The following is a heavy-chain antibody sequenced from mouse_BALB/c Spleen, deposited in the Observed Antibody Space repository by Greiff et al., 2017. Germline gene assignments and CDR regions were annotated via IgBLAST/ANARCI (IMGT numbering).Heavy chain of an antibody. CDR3: ARDGENGNYDAMDY. V-gene: IGHV5-4*02. J-gene: IGHJ4*01. Sequence: EVKLVESGGGLVKPGGSLKLSCAASGFTFSDYYMYWVRQTPEKRLEWVATISDGGSYTYYPDSVKGRFTISRDNAKNNLYLQMSSLKSEDTAMYYCARDGENGNYDAMDYWGQGTSVTVSS. CDR1: GFTFSDYY. D-gene: IGHD2-1*01. CDR2: ISDGGSYT.